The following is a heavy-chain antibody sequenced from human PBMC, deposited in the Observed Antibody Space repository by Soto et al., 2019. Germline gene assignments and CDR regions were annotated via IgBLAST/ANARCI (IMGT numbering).Heavy chain of an antibody. J-gene: IGHJ4*02. V-gene: IGHV3-23*01. CDR3: VKDDGGYPSTAPH. CDR1: GITISNYP. CDR2: ISGSGDRT. Sequence: EVQLLESGGGLVQPGGSVRLSCAASGITISNYPMSWVRQAPGKGLDWVSGISGSGDRTYYADSARGRFTISKDISRNSLSLQLDSLGVEDTAVYFCVKDDGGYPSTAPHWGKGTLVTVSS. D-gene: IGHD3-22*01.